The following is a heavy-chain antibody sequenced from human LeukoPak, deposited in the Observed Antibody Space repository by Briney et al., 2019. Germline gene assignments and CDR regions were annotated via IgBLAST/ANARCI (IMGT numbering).Heavy chain of an antibody. CDR3: ARQNDFRLDY. Sequence: GESLKISCKGSGYTFSSYWIGWVRQMPGKGLEWMGIIYPGDSDTKYSPSLQGQVTISVDTSIGTAYLQWSSLKASDTAIYYCARQNDFRLDYWGQGTLVTVSS. CDR2: IYPGDSDT. CDR1: GYTFSSYW. D-gene: IGHD3-3*01. V-gene: IGHV5-51*01. J-gene: IGHJ4*02.